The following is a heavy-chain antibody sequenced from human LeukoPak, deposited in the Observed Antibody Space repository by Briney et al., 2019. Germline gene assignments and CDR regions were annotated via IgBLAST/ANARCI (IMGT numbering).Heavy chain of an antibody. D-gene: IGHD6-13*01. V-gene: IGHV3-23*01. CDR2: ISGSGSST. J-gene: IGHJ4*02. CDR1: GFTFNNYA. CDR3: AKSAGSSWYNFDY. Sequence: GGSLRLSCAASGFTFNNYAMSWVRQAPGKGLEWVSAISGSGSSTYYADSVKGRFTISRDNSKNTLYLQMNTLRAVDTAVYFCAKSAGSSWYNFDYWGQGTLVTVSS.